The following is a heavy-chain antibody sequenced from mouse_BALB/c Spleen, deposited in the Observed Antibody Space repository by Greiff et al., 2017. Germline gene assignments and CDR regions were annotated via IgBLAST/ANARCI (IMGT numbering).Heavy chain of an antibody. Sequence: EVQRVESGGGLVKPGGSLKLSCAASGFTFSSYAMSWVRQSPEKRLEWVAEISSGGSYTYYPDTVTGRFTISMDNAKNTLYLEMSSLRSEDTAMYYCARDPYFDYWGQGTTLTVSS. J-gene: IGHJ2*01. CDR2: ISSGGSYT. CDR3: ARDPYFDY. V-gene: IGHV5-9-4*01. CDR1: GFTFSSYA.